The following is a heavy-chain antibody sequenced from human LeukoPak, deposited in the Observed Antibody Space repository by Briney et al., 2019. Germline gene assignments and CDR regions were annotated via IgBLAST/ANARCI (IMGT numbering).Heavy chain of an antibody. CDR3: ATAPPHYDFWSGYYNPSYFDY. CDR2: INHSGST. CDR1: GGSFSGYY. V-gene: IGHV4-34*01. D-gene: IGHD3-3*01. Sequence: PSETLSLTCAVYGGSFSGYYWSWIRQPPGKGLEWIGEINHSGSTNYNPSLKSRVTISVDTSKNQFSLKLSSVTAADTAVYYCATAPPHYDFWSGYYNPSYFDYWGQGTLVTVSS. J-gene: IGHJ4*02.